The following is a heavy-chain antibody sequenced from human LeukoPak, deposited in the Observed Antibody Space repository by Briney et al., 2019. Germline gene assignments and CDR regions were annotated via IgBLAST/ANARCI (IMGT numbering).Heavy chain of an antibody. Sequence: PGGSLRLSCAASGFTFSNYAMHWVRQAPGKGLVWVSRINSDGSGTSYADSVKGRFTISRDNAKNTLSPQMNSLRAEDTAVYYCARPPPYCGGDCYRFDYWGQGTLVTVSS. J-gene: IGHJ4*02. CDR1: GFTFSNYA. CDR2: INSDGSGT. V-gene: IGHV3-74*01. CDR3: ARPPPYCGGDCYRFDY. D-gene: IGHD2-21*02.